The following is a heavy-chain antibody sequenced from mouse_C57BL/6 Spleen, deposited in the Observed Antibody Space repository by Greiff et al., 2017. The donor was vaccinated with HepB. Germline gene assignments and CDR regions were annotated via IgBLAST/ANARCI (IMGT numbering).Heavy chain of an antibody. CDR3: ASGDYYGSSSYYYAMDY. D-gene: IGHD1-1*01. Sequence: VQLQQSGAELARPGASVKMSCKASGYTFTSYTMHWVKQRPGQGLEWIGYINPSSGYTKYNQKFKDKATLTAVKSSSTAYMQLSSLTSEDSAVYYCASGDYYGSSSYYYAMDYWGQGTSVTVSS. CDR1: GYTFTSYT. J-gene: IGHJ4*01. V-gene: IGHV1-4*01. CDR2: INPSSGYT.